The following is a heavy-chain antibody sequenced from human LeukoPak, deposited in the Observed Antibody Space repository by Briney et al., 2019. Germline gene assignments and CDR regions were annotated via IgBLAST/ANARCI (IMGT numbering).Heavy chain of an antibody. J-gene: IGHJ4*02. CDR1: GFTFSSYS. V-gene: IGHV3-21*01. CDR3: ARENVEMATNN. D-gene: IGHD5-24*01. Sequence: PGGSLRLSCAASGFTFSSYSMNWVRQAPGKGLEWVSSISSSSSYIYYADSVKGRFTISRDNAKNSLYLQMNSLGAEDTAVYYCARENVEMATNNWGQGTLVTVSS. CDR2: ISSSSSYI.